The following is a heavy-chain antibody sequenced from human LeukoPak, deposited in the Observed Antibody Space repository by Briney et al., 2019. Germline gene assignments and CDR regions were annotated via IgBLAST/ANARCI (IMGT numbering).Heavy chain of an antibody. J-gene: IGHJ4*02. CDR2: ISRDGSGT. Sequence: HAGGSLRLSCAASGFTFSGSAIHWVRQAPGKGLEWVAVISRDGSGTYYADSVKGRFTISRDNSKNTLYLQMNCLEPDDTAVYYCARDAFYSSGTYFDYWGQGTLVTVSS. V-gene: IGHV3-30*04. D-gene: IGHD3-10*01. CDR3: ARDAFYSSGTYFDY. CDR1: GFTFSGSA.